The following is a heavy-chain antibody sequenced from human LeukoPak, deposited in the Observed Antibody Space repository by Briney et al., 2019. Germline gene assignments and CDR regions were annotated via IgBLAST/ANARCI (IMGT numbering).Heavy chain of an antibody. D-gene: IGHD3-16*02. CDR1: GFIFSASP. Sequence: GGSLRLSCAASGFIFSASPIHWVRQAPGKGLEWVGRIRSKEYSYAAACAESLRGRCTVSRDDSENTAYLQMSSLKTEDTAVYYRARRIGDSYFYGMDLWGQGTPVTVSS. J-gene: IGHJ6*02. V-gene: IGHV3-73*01. CDR3: ARRIGDSYFYGMDL. CDR2: IRSKEYSYAA.